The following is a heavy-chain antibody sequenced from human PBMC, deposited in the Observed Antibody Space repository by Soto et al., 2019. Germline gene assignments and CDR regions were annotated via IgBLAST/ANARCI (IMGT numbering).Heavy chain of an antibody. J-gene: IGHJ5*02. CDR3: ASMWFVEVVVHTRSAGNWFDP. CDR2: INHSGST. Sequence: QVQLQQWGAGLLKPSETLSLTCAVYGGSFSGYYWSWIRQPPGKGLEWIGEINHSGSTNYNPSLKSRVTISVDTSKNQFSLKLSSVTAADTAVYYCASMWFVEVVVHTRSAGNWFDPWGQGTLVTVSS. V-gene: IGHV4-34*01. D-gene: IGHD2-15*01. CDR1: GGSFSGYY.